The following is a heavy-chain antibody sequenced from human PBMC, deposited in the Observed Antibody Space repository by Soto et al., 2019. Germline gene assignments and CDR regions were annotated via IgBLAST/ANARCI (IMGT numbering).Heavy chain of an antibody. V-gene: IGHV3-74*01. CDR2: INSDGSST. J-gene: IGHJ4*02. Sequence: GGSLRLSCAASGLTFSSYWMHWVRQAPGKGLVWVSRINSDGSSTSYADSVKGRFTISRDNAKNTLYLQMNSLRAEDTAVYYCARDRLTEDLDYWGQGTLVTVSS. CDR3: ARDRLTEDLDY. D-gene: IGHD7-27*01. CDR1: GLTFSSYW.